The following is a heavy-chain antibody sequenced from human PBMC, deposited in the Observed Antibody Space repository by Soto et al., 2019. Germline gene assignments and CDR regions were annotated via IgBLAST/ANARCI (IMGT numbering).Heavy chain of an antibody. CDR2: INPNSGGT. CDR3: ARGGNSSSWPPNYYYYYGMDV. Sequence: GASVKVSCKDSGYTFTGYYMQWVRQAHRQGLEWMGWINPNSGGTNYAQKFQGWVTMTRDTSISTAYMELSRLRSDDTAVYYCARGGNSSSWPPNYYYYYGMDVWGQGTTVTVSS. J-gene: IGHJ6*02. D-gene: IGHD6-13*01. V-gene: IGHV1-2*04. CDR1: GYTFTGYY.